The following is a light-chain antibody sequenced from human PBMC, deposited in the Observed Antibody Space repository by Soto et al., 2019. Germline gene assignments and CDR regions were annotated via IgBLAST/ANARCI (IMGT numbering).Light chain of an antibody. J-gene: IGLJ1*01. CDR1: SSDIGGYNY. CDR2: EVS. V-gene: IGLV2-14*01. CDR3: SSLRV. Sequence: QSVLTQPASVSGSPGQSITISCTGTSSDIGGYNYVSWYQHHPGKAPKLMIYEVSNRPSGVSNRFSGYKSGNTASLTISGLQAEDEADYYCSSLRVYETGTQLTVL.